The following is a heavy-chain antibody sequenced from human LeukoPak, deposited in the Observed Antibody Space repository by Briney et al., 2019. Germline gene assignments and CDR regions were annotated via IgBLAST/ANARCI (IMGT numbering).Heavy chain of an antibody. V-gene: IGHV3-49*04. CDR3: SREEYCSGTSCFDY. Sequence: GGSLRLSCSTSGFTFGDFAMNWVRQAPGRGLEWVGLIRSKVYGWTADYAASVKGRFTISRDDSKSIAYLQMNSLKIEDTAVYYCSREEYCSGTSCFDYWGRGALVSVSS. J-gene: IGHJ4*02. CDR1: GFTFGDFA. CDR2: IRSKVYGWTA. D-gene: IGHD2-2*01.